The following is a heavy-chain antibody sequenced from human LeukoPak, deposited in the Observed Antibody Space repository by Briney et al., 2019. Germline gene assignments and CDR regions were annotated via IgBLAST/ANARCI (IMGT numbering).Heavy chain of an antibody. CDR1: GYTFTGYY. D-gene: IGHD5-12*01. V-gene: IGHV1-2*02. Sequence: GASVKVSCKASGYTFTGYYMHWVRQAPGQGLEWMGWINPNSGGTNYAQKFQGRVTMTRDTSISTAYMELSGLRSDDTAVYYCARDAPMDIVATPKYYFDYWGQGTLVTVSS. CDR3: ARDAPMDIVATPKYYFDY. J-gene: IGHJ4*02. CDR2: INPNSGGT.